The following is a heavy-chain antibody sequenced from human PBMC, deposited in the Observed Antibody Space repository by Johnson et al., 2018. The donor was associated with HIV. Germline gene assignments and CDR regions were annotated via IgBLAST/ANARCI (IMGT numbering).Heavy chain of an antibody. Sequence: VQLVESGGGVVQPGRSLRLSCAASGFTFSSYAMHWVRQAPGKGLEWVSGINWNGGSTGFADSVKGRFTISRDNAKNSMYLQMNSLRVEDTALYYCVRDTGYCSGGRCDDAFDVWGQGTVVTVSS. CDR3: VRDTGYCSGGRCDDAFDV. D-gene: IGHD2-15*01. CDR1: GFTFSSYA. CDR2: INWNGGST. V-gene: IGHV3-20*04. J-gene: IGHJ3*01.